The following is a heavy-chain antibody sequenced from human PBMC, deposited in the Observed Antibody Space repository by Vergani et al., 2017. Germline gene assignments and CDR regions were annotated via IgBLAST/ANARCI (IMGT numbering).Heavy chain of an antibody. V-gene: IGHV3-33*01. D-gene: IGHD3-22*01. Sequence: VQLVESGGGVVQPGRSLRLSCAASGFTFSSYGMHWVRQAPGKGLEWVAVIWYDGSNKYYADSVKGRFTISRDNSKNTLYLQMNSLRAEDTAVYYCARDSGGTYYYDSSGYTGAFDIWGQGTMVTVSS. CDR3: ARDSGGTYYYDSSGYTGAFDI. J-gene: IGHJ3*02. CDR2: IWYDGSNK. CDR1: GFTFSSYG.